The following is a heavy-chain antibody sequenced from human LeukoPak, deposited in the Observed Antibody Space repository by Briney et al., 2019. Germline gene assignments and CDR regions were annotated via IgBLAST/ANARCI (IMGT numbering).Heavy chain of an antibody. J-gene: IGHJ4*02. CDR1: GFTFDNNA. Sequence: GGSLRLSCAASGFTFDNNAMTWVRQAPGERLEWVSANSGGGGNTYYADSVKGRFTISRDNSKSTLYLQLNSLRAEDTAVYYCAKQSTASGSWDYWGQGTPLTVSS. V-gene: IGHV3-23*01. CDR2: NSGGGGNT. D-gene: IGHD2-21*01. CDR3: AKQSTASGSWDY.